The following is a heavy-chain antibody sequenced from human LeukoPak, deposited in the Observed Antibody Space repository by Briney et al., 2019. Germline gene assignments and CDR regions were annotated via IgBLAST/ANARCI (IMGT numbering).Heavy chain of an antibody. Sequence: GGSLRLSCAASGFTFSSYSRNWVRQAPGKGLEWVSSISGSSSYIYYADSVKGRFTISRDNAKNSLYLQMNSLRAEDTAVYYCARAIKNGMDVWGQGTTVTVSS. CDR3: ARAIKNGMDV. V-gene: IGHV3-21*04. J-gene: IGHJ6*02. CDR2: ISGSSSYI. CDR1: GFTFSSYS.